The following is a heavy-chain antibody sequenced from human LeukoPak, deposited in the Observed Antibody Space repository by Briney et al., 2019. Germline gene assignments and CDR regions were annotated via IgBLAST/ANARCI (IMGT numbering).Heavy chain of an antibody. CDR2: IRYDGSNK. V-gene: IGHV3-30*02. D-gene: IGHD3-22*01. J-gene: IGHJ3*02. Sequence: GGSLRLSCAASGFTFSSYGMHWVRQAPGKGLEWVAFIRYDGSNKYYADSVKGRFTISRGNSKNTLYLQMNSLRAEDAAVYYCASELTVVLNAFDIWGQGTMVTVSS. CDR1: GFTFSSYG. CDR3: ASELTVVLNAFDI.